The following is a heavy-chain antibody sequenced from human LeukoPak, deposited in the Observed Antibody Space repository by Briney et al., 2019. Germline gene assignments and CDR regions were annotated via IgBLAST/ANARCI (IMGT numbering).Heavy chain of an antibody. CDR2: ISSKGGST. V-gene: IGHV3-64*01. CDR1: GFTFSRYT. CDR3: AREDYGTGKFDY. D-gene: IGHD4-17*01. Sequence: PGRSLRLSCAASGFTFSRYTMHWARQAPGKGLEYVSGISSKGGSTYYASSVKGRFTISRDNSKNTLYLQMGSLRAEDMAVYYCAREDYGTGKFDYWGQGTLVIVSS. J-gene: IGHJ4*02.